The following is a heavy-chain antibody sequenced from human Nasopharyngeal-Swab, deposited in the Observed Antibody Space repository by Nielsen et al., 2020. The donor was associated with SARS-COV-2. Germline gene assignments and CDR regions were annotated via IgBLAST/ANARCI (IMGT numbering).Heavy chain of an antibody. J-gene: IGHJ4*02. D-gene: IGHD3-10*01. CDR3: AKERFYSGSGKYPRDFDY. V-gene: IGHV3-30*18. Sequence: GESLKISCVASGFTFSNYGMHWVRQAPGKGLEWVAIISYDGSNKYHADSVKGRFTIPKDNSKNTLYLQMSSLRADDTAVYYCAKERFYSGSGKYPRDFDYWGQGTLVTVSS. CDR1: GFTFSNYG. CDR2: ISYDGSNK.